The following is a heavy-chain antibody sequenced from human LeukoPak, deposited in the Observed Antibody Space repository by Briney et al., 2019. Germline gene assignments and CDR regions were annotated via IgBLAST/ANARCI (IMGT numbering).Heavy chain of an antibody. CDR3: ARDLGVSPGRGYMDV. Sequence: SETLSLTCTVSGGSISSGSYYWSWIRQPAGKGLEWIGRIYTSGSTNYNPSLKSRVTISVDTSKNQFSLKLSSVTAADTAVYYCARDLGVSPGRGYMDVWGKGTTVTISS. J-gene: IGHJ6*03. D-gene: IGHD1-14*01. V-gene: IGHV4-61*02. CDR1: GGSISSGSYY. CDR2: IYTSGST.